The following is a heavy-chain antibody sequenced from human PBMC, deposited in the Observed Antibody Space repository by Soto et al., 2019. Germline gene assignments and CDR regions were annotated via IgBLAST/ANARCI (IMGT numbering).Heavy chain of an antibody. V-gene: IGHV3-48*04. CDR2: ISSSSSTI. CDR1: GFTFSSYS. Sequence: PGGSLRLSCAASGFTFSSYSMNWVRQAPGKGLEWVSYISSSSSTIYYADPVKGRFTISRDNAKNSVYLQMNSLRAEDTAMYYCAAGDVNWKIGYWGQGTLVTVSS. D-gene: IGHD1-20*01. CDR3: AAGDVNWKIGY. J-gene: IGHJ4*02.